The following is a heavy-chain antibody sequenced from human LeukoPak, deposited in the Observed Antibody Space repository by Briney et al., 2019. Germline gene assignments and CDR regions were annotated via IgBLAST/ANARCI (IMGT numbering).Heavy chain of an antibody. V-gene: IGHV3-48*03. Sequence: PGGSLRLSCAASGFTFSSYEMNWVRQAPGKGLEWVSYISSSGSTIYYADSVKGRFTISRDNSKNTLYLQMNSLRAEDTAVYYCAKDLGVTGYYYYYMDVWGKGTTVTVSS. CDR1: GFTFSSYE. CDR3: AKDLGVTGYYYYYMDV. D-gene: IGHD4-11*01. CDR2: ISSSGSTI. J-gene: IGHJ6*03.